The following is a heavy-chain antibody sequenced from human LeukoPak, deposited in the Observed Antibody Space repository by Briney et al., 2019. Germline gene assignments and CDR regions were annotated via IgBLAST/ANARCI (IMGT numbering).Heavy chain of an antibody. J-gene: IGHJ1*01. D-gene: IGHD6-6*01. V-gene: IGHV1-18*01. CDR2: ISAYNGNT. Sequence: GASVKVSCKASGGTFSSYAISWVRQAPGQGLEWMGWISAYNGNTNYAQKLQGRVTMTTDRSTSTAYMELASLRPDDTAIYYSTGGSSSQYFQHWGQGTLVTVSS. CDR3: TGGSSSQYFQH. CDR1: GGTFSSYA.